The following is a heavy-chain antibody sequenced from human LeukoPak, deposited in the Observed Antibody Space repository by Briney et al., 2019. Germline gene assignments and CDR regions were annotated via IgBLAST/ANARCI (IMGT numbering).Heavy chain of an antibody. V-gene: IGHV4-31*03. Sequence: PSQTLSLTCTVSGGSISSGGYYWSWIRQHPGKGLEWIGYIYYSGSTYYNPSLKSRVTISVDTSKNQFSLKLSSVTAADTAVYYCASGAPLSIAVAGPDYYYYGMDVWGQGTTVTVSS. J-gene: IGHJ6*02. CDR2: IYYSGST. CDR1: GGSISSGGYY. CDR3: ASGAPLSIAVAGPDYYYYGMDV. D-gene: IGHD6-19*01.